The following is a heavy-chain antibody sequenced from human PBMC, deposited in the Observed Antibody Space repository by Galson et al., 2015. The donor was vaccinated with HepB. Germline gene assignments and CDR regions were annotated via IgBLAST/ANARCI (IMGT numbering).Heavy chain of an antibody. Sequence: SVKVSCKASGGIFSSYAINWVRQAPGQGLEWMGGIIPMFGTANYAQKFQGRVTITADESTSTAYLDLSSLRSEDTALYYCARDDRVYDPAFYYYFSLDVWGKWTTVVVSS. V-gene: IGHV1-69*13. CDR3: ARDDRVYDPAFYYYFSLDV. CDR2: IIPMFGTA. D-gene: IGHD5/OR15-5a*01. J-gene: IGHJ6*03. CDR1: GGIFSSYA.